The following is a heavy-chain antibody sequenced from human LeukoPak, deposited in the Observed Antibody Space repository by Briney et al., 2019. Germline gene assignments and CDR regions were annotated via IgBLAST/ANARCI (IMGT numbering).Heavy chain of an antibody. CDR1: KFTFSNYE. D-gene: IGHD2-15*01. V-gene: IGHV3-48*03. CDR3: ARDILGYWSDY. CDR2: ISSSGSTI. J-gene: IGHJ4*02. Sequence: PGGSLRLSCAASKFTFSNYEMNWLRQAPGKGLEWVSYISSSGSTIFYADSVKGRFTISRDNAKNTLYLQMNSLRAEDTAVYYCARDILGYWSDYWGQGTLVTVSS.